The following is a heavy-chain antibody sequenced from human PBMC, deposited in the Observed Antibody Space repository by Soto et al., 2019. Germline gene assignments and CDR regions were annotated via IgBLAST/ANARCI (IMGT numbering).Heavy chain of an antibody. V-gene: IGHV1-24*01. CDR1: GYTLTELS. J-gene: IGHJ1*01. CDR2: FDPEDGET. D-gene: IGHD2-2*01. Sequence: ASVKVSCKVSGYTLTELSMHWVRQAPGKGLEWMGGFDPEDGETIYAQKFQGRVTMTEDTSTDTAYMELSSLRSEDTAVYYCAAYYTSCYFGYGDCAEYFQHWGQGTLVTVSS. CDR3: AAYYTSCYFGYGDCAEYFQH.